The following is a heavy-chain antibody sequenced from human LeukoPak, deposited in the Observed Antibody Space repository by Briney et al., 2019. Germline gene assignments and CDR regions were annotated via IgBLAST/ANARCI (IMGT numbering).Heavy chain of an antibody. D-gene: IGHD6-19*01. V-gene: IGHV4-39*01. CDR1: GGSISSSSYY. CDR2: IYCSGST. J-gene: IGHJ6*03. Sequence: SETLSLTCTVSGGSISSSSYYWGWIRQPPGKGLEWIGSIYCSGSTYYNPSLKSRVTISVDTSKNQFSLKLSSVTAADTAVYYCASGVAGTLYYYYYMDVWGKGTTVTVSS. CDR3: ASGVAGTLYYYYYMDV.